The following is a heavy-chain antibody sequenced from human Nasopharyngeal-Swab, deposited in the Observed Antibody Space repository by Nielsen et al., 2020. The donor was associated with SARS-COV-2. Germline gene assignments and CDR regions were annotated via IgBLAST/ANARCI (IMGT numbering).Heavy chain of an antibody. D-gene: IGHD4-17*01. Sequence: GESLKISCVASGFTLCDHYMDWVRQSPGKGLEWVGRSRDKANGYTTEYAASVKGRFTISRDDSKNSLYMQMNSLQTEDTAVYYCTCAPETTTHPAYWGQGTLVTVSS. J-gene: IGHJ4*02. CDR1: GFTLCDHY. CDR2: SRDKANGYTT. V-gene: IGHV3-72*01. CDR3: TCAPETTTHPAY.